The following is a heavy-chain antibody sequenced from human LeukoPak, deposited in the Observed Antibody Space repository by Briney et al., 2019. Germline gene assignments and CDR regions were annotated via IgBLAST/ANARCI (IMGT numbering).Heavy chain of an antibody. CDR1: GGPISSSSYY. CDR3: ARDEGYSYGYSDY. Sequence: SETLSLTCTVSGGPISSSSYYWGWIRQPPGKGLEWLGSIYYSGSTYYNPSLKSRVTISVDTSKNQFSLKLSSVTAADTAVYYCARDEGYSYGYSDYWGQGTLVTVPS. V-gene: IGHV4-39*07. D-gene: IGHD5-18*01. J-gene: IGHJ4*02. CDR2: IYYSGST.